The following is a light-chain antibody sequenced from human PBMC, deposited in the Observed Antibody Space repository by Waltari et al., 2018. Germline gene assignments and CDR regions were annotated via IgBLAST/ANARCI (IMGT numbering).Light chain of an antibody. CDR1: QNIYSN. Sequence: IQMTQSPSALSASVGDGVTISCRASQNIYSNLAWYQQKPGKAPKLLICAASSLQSGIPSRFSGSGSGTDFTLTISSLQPEDSAAYYCQHYYDNPWTFGQGTKVEIK. CDR2: AAS. J-gene: IGKJ1*01. V-gene: IGKV1-6*01. CDR3: QHYYDNPWT.